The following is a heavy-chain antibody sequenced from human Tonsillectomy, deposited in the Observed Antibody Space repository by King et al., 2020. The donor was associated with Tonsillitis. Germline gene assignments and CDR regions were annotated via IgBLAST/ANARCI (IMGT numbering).Heavy chain of an antibody. V-gene: IGHV3-13*01. Sequence: DVQLVESGGGLVQPGGSLRLSCAASGFTFRSYDMHWVRQATGKGLEWVSAIGTAGDTYYPGSVKGRFTNSRENAKNSLYLQMNSLRAEDTAVYYCERVSYGSGSYDYWGQGTLVPVSS. J-gene: IGHJ4*02. CDR3: ERVSYGSGSYDY. CDR1: GFTFRSYD. CDR2: IGTAGDT. D-gene: IGHD3-10*01.